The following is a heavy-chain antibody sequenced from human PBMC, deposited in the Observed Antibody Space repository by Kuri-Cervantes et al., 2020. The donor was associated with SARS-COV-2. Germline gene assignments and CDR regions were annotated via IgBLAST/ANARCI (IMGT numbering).Heavy chain of an antibody. J-gene: IGHJ6*03. CDR2: IKQDGSEK. D-gene: IGHD2-2*01. CDR3: AKPKPTFIVVPAASYYYMDV. V-gene: IGHV3-7*01. Sequence: GGSLRLSCAASGFTFSSYWMSWVRQAPGKGLEWVANIKQDGSEKYYVDSVKGRFTISRDNAKNSLYLQMNSLRAEDTAVYYCAKPKPTFIVVPAASYYYMDVWGKGTTVTVSS. CDR1: GFTFSSYW.